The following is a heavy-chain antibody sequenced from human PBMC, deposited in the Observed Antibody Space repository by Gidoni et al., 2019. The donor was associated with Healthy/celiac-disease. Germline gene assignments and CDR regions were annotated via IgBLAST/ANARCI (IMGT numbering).Heavy chain of an antibody. Sequence: QVQLVQSGAEVKKPGASVKVSCKASGYTFTSYGISWVRQAPGQGLEWMGWISDYNGNTNYAQKLQGRGTMTTETATSTAYMEMRSLRSDDTDVYYCARDEDLWSGYDRVKGAHWFDPWGQGTLVTVSS. V-gene: IGHV1-18*01. D-gene: IGHD3-3*01. CDR2: ISDYNGNT. CDR3: ARDEDLWSGYDRVKGAHWFDP. J-gene: IGHJ5*02. CDR1: GYTFTSYG.